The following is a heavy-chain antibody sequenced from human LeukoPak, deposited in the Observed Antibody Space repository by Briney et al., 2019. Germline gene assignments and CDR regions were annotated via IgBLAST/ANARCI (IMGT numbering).Heavy chain of an antibody. Sequence: PGGSLRLSCAASGFSFSSYGMHWVRQAPGKGLEWVAFIRYDGSDKYYGDSVKGRFTISRDNSKNTHYLQMNSLRPEDTAVYYCAKGPSGEPRLPLDYWGQGTLVTVSS. J-gene: IGHJ4*02. CDR3: AKGPSGEPRLPLDY. D-gene: IGHD3-16*01. V-gene: IGHV3-30*02. CDR2: IRYDGSDK. CDR1: GFSFSSYG.